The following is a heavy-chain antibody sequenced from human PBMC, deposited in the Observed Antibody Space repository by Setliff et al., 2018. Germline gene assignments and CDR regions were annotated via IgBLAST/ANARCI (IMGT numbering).Heavy chain of an antibody. V-gene: IGHV4-39*07. D-gene: IGHD2-15*01. J-gene: IGHJ6*02. CDR3: ARRLPYFGMDV. CDR1: GDSISSGDYL. CDR2: IAYTGRD. Sequence: ASETLSLTCTVSGDSISSGDYLWAWSRQSPGKGLEWIGSIAYTGRDYYNPSLKSRVTISIDTSNNQFSLILSSVTAADTAVYYCARRLPYFGMDVWGQGTTVTVSS.